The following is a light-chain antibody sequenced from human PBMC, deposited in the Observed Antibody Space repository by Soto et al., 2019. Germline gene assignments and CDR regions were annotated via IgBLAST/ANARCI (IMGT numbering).Light chain of an antibody. Sequence: ELVLTHWPAAVSGSRGEVGGLSCMASQGLTTKLAWYQQKPGQAPRLLIYGASNRATGIPARFSGSGYRTASTLTIRRPEPEDFAAYSRQQRSHSPLLTFAGGTKVDIK. J-gene: IGKJ4*01. CDR1: QGLTTK. CDR2: GAS. V-gene: IGKV3-11*01. CDR3: QQRSHSPLLT.